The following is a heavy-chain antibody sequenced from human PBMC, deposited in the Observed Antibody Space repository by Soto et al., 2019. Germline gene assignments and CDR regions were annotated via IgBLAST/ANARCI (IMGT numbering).Heavy chain of an antibody. CDR3: ARDLGFYDSSGYSL. D-gene: IGHD3-22*01. J-gene: IGHJ4*02. Sequence: EVQLVESGGGLVKPGGSLRLSCAASGFTFSSYSMNWVRQAPGKGLEWVSSISSSSSYIYYADSVKGRFTISRDNAKNSLYLQMNSLRAEDTGVYYCARDLGFYDSSGYSLWGQGTLVTVSS. V-gene: IGHV3-21*01. CDR2: ISSSSSYI. CDR1: GFTFSSYS.